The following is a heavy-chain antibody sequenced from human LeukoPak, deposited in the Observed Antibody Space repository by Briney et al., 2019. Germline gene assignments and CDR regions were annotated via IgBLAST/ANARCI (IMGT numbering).Heavy chain of an antibody. V-gene: IGHV4-59*01. CDR3: ARGYYDFWSGYSADHYYYYMDV. CDR1: GGSISSYY. Sequence: SETLSLTCTVSGGSISSYYWSWIRQPPGKGLEWIGYIYYSGSTNYNPSLKSRVTISVDTSKNQFSLKLSSVTAADTAVYYCARGYYDFWSGYSADHYYYYMDVWGKGTTVTVSS. D-gene: IGHD3-3*01. CDR2: IYYSGST. J-gene: IGHJ6*03.